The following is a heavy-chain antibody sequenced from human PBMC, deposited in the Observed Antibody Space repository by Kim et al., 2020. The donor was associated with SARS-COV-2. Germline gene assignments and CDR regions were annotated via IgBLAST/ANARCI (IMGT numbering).Heavy chain of an antibody. J-gene: IGHJ6*02. V-gene: IGHV6-1*01. D-gene: IGHD1-1*01. CDR3: ARGLPGNNRYV. Sequence: DYAISVKSRITINADTSKNQFSLQLNSVTPADTAVYYCARGLPGNNRYVWGQGTTVTVSS.